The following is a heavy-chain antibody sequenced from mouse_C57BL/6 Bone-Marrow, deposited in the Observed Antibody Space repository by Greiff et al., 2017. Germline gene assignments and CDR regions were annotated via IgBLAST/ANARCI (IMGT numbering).Heavy chain of an antibody. J-gene: IGHJ3*01. CDR2: INPNNGGT. D-gene: IGHD2-2*01. CDR3: ARWGVTRTWFAY. V-gene: IGHV1-22*01. CDR1: GYTFTDYN. Sequence: VQLQQSGPELVKPGASVKMSCKASGYTFTDYNMHWVKQSHGKSLEWIGYINPNNGGTSYNQKFKGKATLTVNKSSSTAYMELRSLTSEDSAVYYWARWGVTRTWFAYWGQGTLVTVSA.